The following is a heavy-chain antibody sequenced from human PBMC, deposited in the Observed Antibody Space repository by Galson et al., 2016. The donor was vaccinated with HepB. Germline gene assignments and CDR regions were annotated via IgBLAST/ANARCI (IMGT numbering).Heavy chain of an antibody. CDR2: IKQDGSEK. J-gene: IGHJ3*02. D-gene: IGHD3-16*01. CDR1: GFIFSNFW. V-gene: IGHV3-7*01. Sequence: SLRLPCAVSGFIFSNFWMTWVGQAPGKGLEWVANIKQDGSEKYFLDSVKGRFTVSRDNAKTSVFLQMNSLGVEDTAVYFCARAILPPFWQSFNAAYAFDIWGQGTMVTVSP. CDR3: ARAILPPFWQSFNAAYAFDI.